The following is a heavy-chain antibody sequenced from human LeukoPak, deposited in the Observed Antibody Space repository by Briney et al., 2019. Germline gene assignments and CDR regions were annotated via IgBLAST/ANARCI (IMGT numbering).Heavy chain of an antibody. CDR1: GYTFTNYG. Sequence: ASVKVSCKASGYTFTNYGISWVRQAPGQGLEWMGWISAYNGNTNYAQKLQGRVTMTADTSTGTAYMELRSLRSDDTAVYYCARARLVVPAAYYYYMDVWGKGTTVTVSS. CDR2: ISAYNGNT. V-gene: IGHV1-18*01. J-gene: IGHJ6*03. CDR3: ARARLVVPAAYYYYMDV. D-gene: IGHD2-2*01.